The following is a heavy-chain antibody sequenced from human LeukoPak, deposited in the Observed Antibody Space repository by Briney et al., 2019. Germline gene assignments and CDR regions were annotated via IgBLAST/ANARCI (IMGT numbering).Heavy chain of an antibody. CDR3: AQIGSGYDSSPVVTAIPFDY. CDR1: GFTFSSYE. D-gene: IGHD2-21*02. V-gene: IGHV3-48*03. J-gene: IGHJ4*02. CDR2: ISSSGSSI. Sequence: GGSLRLSCAASGFTFSSYEMNWVRQAPGKGLEWVSYISSSGSSIYYADSVKGRFTISRDNAKNSLYLQMNSLRAEDTAVYYCAQIGSGYDSSPVVTAIPFDYWGQGTLVTVSS.